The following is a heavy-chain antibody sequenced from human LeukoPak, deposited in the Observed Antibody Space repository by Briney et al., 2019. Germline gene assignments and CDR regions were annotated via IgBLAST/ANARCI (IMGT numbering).Heavy chain of an antibody. CDR1: GFPFSNYD. V-gene: IGHV3-30*04. J-gene: IGHJ6*02. CDR2: ISFDGSNE. Sequence: GGSLRLSCAVSGFPFSNYDMHWVRQAPGKGLEWVAAISFDGSNEYYADFVRGRFTISRDTSKNTLYLQMSSLRGDDAAVYYCARDPPAAATGNYYGMDVWGQGTTVTVS. CDR3: ARDPPAAATGNYYGMDV. D-gene: IGHD1-1*01.